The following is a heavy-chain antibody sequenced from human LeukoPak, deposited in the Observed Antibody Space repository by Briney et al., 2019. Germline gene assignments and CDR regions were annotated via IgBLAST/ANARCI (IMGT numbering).Heavy chain of an antibody. CDR2: ISYDGSNK. D-gene: IGHD2-21*02. Sequence: GGSLRLSCAASGFTVSTYWMSWVRQAPGKGLEWVAVISYDGSNKCYADSVKGRFTISRDNSKNTLYLQMNSLRAEDTAVYYCARESGDDGMDVWGQGTTVTVSS. J-gene: IGHJ6*02. CDR1: GFTVSTYW. CDR3: ARESGDDGMDV. V-gene: IGHV3-30-3*01.